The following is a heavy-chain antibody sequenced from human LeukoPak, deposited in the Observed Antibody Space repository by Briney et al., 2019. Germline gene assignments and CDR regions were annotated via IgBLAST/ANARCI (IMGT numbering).Heavy chain of an antibody. J-gene: IGHJ6*02. D-gene: IGHD5-12*01. V-gene: IGHV4-34*01. CDR2: INHSGST. CDR3: ARRADRVSGYDGYYYYGMDV. Sequence: SETLSLTCTVSGGSISSYYWSWIRQPPGKGLGWIGEINHSGSTNYNPSLKSRVTISVHTSKNQFSLKLSSATAADTAVYYCARRADRVSGYDGYYYYGMDVWGQGTTVTVSS. CDR1: GGSISSYY.